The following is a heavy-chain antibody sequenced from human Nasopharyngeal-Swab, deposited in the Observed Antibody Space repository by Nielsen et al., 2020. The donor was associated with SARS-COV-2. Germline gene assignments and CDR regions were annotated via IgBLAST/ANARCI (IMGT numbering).Heavy chain of an antibody. V-gene: IGHV4-34*01. CDR3: ARGRRYFDWLLYASYYFDY. CDR2: INHSGST. CDR1: GGSFSGYY. Sequence: SGTLSLTCAVYGGSFSGYYWSWIRQPPGKGLEWIGEINHSGSTNYNPSLKSRVTISVDTSKNQFSLKLSSVTAADTAVYYCARGRRYFDWLLYASYYFDYWGQGTLVTVSS. J-gene: IGHJ4*02. D-gene: IGHD3-9*01.